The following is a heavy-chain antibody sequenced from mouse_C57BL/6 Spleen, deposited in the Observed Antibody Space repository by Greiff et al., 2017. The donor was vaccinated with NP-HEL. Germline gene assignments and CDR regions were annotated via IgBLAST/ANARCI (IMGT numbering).Heavy chain of an antibody. CDR2: ISGGGGNT. D-gene: IGHD3-2*02. CDR3: ARHHSSGYGAMDY. CDR1: GFTFSSYT. Sequence: EVKLMESGGGLVKPGGSLKLSCAASGFTFSSYTMSWVRQTPEKRLEWVATISGGGGNTYYPDSVKGRFTISRDNAKNTLYLQMSSLRSEDTALYYCARHHSSGYGAMDYWGQGTSVTVSS. J-gene: IGHJ4*01. V-gene: IGHV5-9*01.